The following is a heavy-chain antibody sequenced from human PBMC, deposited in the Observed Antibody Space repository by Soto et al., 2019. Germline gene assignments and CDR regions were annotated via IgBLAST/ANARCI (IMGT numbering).Heavy chain of an antibody. V-gene: IGHV3-30*18. Sequence: GGSLRLSCAASGFTFSSYGMHWVRQAPGKGLEWVAVISDEGSNKYYAESGKGRFTISRDNSKNTLYLQMNSLRAEDTAVYYCAKDYEQLVPYYYYGMDVWGQGTTVTVSS. CDR3: AKDYEQLVPYYYYGMDV. J-gene: IGHJ6*02. CDR2: ISDEGSNK. CDR1: GFTFSSYG. D-gene: IGHD6-13*01.